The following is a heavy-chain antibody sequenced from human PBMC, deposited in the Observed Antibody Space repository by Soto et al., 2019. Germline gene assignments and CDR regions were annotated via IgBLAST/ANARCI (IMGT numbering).Heavy chain of an antibody. CDR2: ISTSSIEI. J-gene: IGHJ3*01. V-gene: IGHV3-21*06. Sequence: EVQLVESGGGLVMPEESLRLSCAASGFTFIGYNMKWVRQAPGKGLEWVASISTSSIEIFYSDLVRGRFTIFRDNARNSFYLQMNSLRAEDTAVYYCATIGDHDGFDVWGQGTTVTVSS. CDR1: GFTFIGYN. D-gene: IGHD4-17*01. CDR3: ATIGDHDGFDV.